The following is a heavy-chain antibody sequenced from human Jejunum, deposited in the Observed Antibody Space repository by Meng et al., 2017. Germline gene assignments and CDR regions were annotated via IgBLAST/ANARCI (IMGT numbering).Heavy chain of an antibody. CDR2: IYWDDDK. D-gene: IGHD6-19*01. CDR3: AHGGLSSGWYYPEH. V-gene: IGHV2-5*02. J-gene: IGHJ4*02. CDR1: GFSLSTRGVG. Sequence: QITLEESGPTLVKPTQTLTPTCSFSGFSLSTRGVGVGWIRQPPGKALEWLALIYWDDDKRSSPSLKRRLTITTDTSKNQVVLTMTNMDPVDTATYYCAHGGLSSGWYYPEHWGQGILVTVSS.